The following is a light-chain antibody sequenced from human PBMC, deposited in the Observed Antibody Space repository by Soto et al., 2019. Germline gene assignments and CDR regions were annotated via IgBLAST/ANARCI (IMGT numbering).Light chain of an antibody. CDR1: HTISSW. CDR2: KAS. Sequence: EIRMTRCTTTMPQSPEDRVTXTCRASHTISSWLAWYQQKPGKAPKLLIYKASSLKSGVPSRFSGSRSGTEFTLTISSLQPDNFATYYSQPYNSSSEPFGQ. J-gene: IGKJ1*01. CDR3: QPYNSSSEP. V-gene: IGKV1-5*03.